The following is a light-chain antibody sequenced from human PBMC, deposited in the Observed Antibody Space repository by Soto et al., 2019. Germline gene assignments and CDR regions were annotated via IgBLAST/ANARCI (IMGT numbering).Light chain of an antibody. CDR2: DVS. CDR3: CSYAGSYTHV. V-gene: IGLV2-11*01. Sequence: QSVLTQPRSVSGSPGQSVTISCTGTSSDVGGYNYVSWDQQHPGKAPKLMIYDVSKRPSVVPDRFSGAKSVNPASLTISGLQAEDEADYYCCSYAGSYTHVFGTGTKLTVL. CDR1: SSDVGGYNY. J-gene: IGLJ1*01.